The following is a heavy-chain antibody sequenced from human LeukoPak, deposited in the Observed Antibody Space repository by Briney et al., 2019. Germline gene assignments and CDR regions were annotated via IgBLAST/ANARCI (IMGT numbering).Heavy chain of an antibody. Sequence: AVTVSYMTSGYTFTAQYLDWVRLAAGQRLEWMRCININTGVTNYAQKFRGRLTVTRDTSLSTAYMELSGLTSGDSAFYYCARDPIRADGYNLDYWGQGTLVTVSS. D-gene: IGHD5-24*01. J-gene: IGHJ4*02. CDR2: ININTGVT. CDR3: ARDPIRADGYNLDY. CDR1: GYTFTAQY. V-gene: IGHV1-2*02.